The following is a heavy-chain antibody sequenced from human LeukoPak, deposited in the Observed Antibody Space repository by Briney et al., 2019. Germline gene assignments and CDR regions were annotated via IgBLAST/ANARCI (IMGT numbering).Heavy chain of an antibody. CDR1: GGTFSSYA. V-gene: IGHV1-69*13. Sequence: SVKVSCKASGGTFSSYAISWVRQAPGQGLEWMGGIIPIFGTANYAQKFQGRVTTTADESTSTAYMELSSLRSEDTAVYYCARDFGDGYNYRHDAFDIWGQGTMVTVSS. CDR3: ARDFGDGYNYRHDAFDI. J-gene: IGHJ3*02. CDR2: IIPIFGTA. D-gene: IGHD5-24*01.